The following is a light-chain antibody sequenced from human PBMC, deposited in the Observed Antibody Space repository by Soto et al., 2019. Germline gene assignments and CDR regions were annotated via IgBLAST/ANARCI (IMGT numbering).Light chain of an antibody. V-gene: IGLV2-14*01. CDR3: NSYTSSTTLL. CDR1: SSDVGGYNY. J-gene: IGLJ2*01. Sequence: QSVLTQPASVSGSPGQSITISCTGTSSDVGGYNYVSWYQQHPGKAPKLMIYDVSNRPSGVSNRFSGSKSGNTASLTISGLQAEDEADYYCNSYTSSTTLLFGAGTKVTVL. CDR2: DVS.